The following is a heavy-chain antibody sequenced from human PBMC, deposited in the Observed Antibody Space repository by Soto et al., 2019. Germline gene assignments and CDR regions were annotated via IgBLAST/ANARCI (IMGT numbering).Heavy chain of an antibody. V-gene: IGHV3-74*01. D-gene: IGHD4-17*01. CDR3: ARDMWSTVDYYFGMDV. J-gene: IGHJ6*02. CDR2: INTDGRST. Sequence: GGSLRLSCKAFGFTLNTYWIHWVRQAPGKGLVWVSRINTDGRSTTYADSVKGRFTISRDNAKNTLYLQMDRLRAEDTAVYYCARDMWSTVDYYFGMDVWGQGTTVTVSS. CDR1: GFTLNTYW.